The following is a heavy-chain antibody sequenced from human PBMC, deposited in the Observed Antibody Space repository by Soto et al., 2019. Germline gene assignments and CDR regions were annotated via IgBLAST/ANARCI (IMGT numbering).Heavy chain of an antibody. CDR1: GNSIASTW. CDR2: IYVGDSDT. Sequence: PGESLKISCKGSGNSIASTWIGWVRQMPGKGLEWMGIIYVGDSDTRYSPSFQGQVTISADKSISTAYLQWSSLKASDTAMYYCASPRNGVKYDSSGYYLSYYYYGMDVWGQGTTVTVSS. V-gene: IGHV5-51*01. J-gene: IGHJ6*02. CDR3: ASPRNGVKYDSSGYYLSYYYYGMDV. D-gene: IGHD3-22*01.